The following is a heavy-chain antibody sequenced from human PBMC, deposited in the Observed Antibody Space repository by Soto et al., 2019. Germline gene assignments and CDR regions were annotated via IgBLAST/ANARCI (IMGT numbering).Heavy chain of an antibody. CDR2: IIPILGIA. J-gene: IGHJ4*02. D-gene: IGHD3-22*01. CDR1: GGTFSSYI. V-gene: IGHV1-69*02. Sequence: QVQLVQSGADVKKPGSSVKVSCKASGGTFSSYIINWVRQAPGQGLEWMGRIIPILGIAKYAQKFQGRVTITADKSTSTAYMELSILRSEDTAVYYCARGLHYDSISLDDYWGQGTLVTVSS. CDR3: ARGLHYDSISLDDY.